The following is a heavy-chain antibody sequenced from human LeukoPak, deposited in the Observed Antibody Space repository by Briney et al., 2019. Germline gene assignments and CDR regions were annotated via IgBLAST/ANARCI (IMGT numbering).Heavy chain of an antibody. V-gene: IGHV1-69*06. J-gene: IGHJ3*02. CDR2: IIPIFGTA. CDR1: GGTFSSYA. Sequence: SVKVSCKASGGTFSSYAISWVRQAPGQGLEWMGGIIPIFGTANYAQRFQGRVTITADKSTSTAYMELSSLRSEDTAVYYCASNLITMVRGAQRTYAFDIWGQGTMVTVSS. CDR3: ASNLITMVRGAQRTYAFDI. D-gene: IGHD3-10*01.